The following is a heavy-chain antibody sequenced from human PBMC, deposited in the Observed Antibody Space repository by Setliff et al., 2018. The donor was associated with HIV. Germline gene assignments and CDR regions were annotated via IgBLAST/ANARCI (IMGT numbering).Heavy chain of an antibody. CDR1: GFTFSDYY. J-gene: IGHJ6*03. CDR2: ITSSGTI. V-gene: IGHV3-11*04. Sequence: GGSLRLSCAASGFTFSDYYMSWIRQAPGKGLEWVSYITSSGTIYYADSVKGRFTISRDNAKNSLYLQMNSLRAEDTAVYYCARDLRDYDYYMDVWGKGTTVTVSS. CDR3: ARDLRDYDYYMDV.